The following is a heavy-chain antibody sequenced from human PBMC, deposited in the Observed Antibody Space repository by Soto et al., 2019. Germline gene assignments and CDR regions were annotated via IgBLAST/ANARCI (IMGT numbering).Heavy chain of an antibody. D-gene: IGHD3-3*01. J-gene: IGHJ4*02. CDR1: GGSFKSGSYS. Sequence: QVQLQESGPGLVKPSETLSLTCTVSGGSFKSGSYSWRWLRQPPGKGLEWIGYVYHTGRTSYNPSLKSRVSISMDTSKNQFSLNLGSVTAADTAVYFCARDFAYFDSWGQGTLVTVSS. CDR2: VYHTGRT. V-gene: IGHV4-61*01. CDR3: ARDFAYFDS.